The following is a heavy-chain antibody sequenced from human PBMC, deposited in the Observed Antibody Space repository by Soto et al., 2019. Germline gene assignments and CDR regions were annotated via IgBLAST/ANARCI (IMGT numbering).Heavy chain of an antibody. CDR2: IIPIFGTA. D-gene: IGHD3-22*01. CDR3: ASSGYYYDSSGTTVYSFDP. Sequence: SVKVSCKASGGTFSSYAISWVRQAPGQGLEWMGGIIPIFGTANYAQKFQGRVTITADESTSTAYMELSSLRSEDTAVYYCASSGYYYDSSGTTVYSFDPWGQGTLVTVSA. J-gene: IGHJ5*02. CDR1: GGTFSSYA. V-gene: IGHV1-69*13.